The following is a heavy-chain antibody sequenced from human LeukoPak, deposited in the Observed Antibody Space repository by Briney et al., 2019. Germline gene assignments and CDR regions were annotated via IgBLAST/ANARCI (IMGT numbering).Heavy chain of an antibody. D-gene: IGHD6-13*01. J-gene: IGHJ6*02. CDR2: IGTAADT. V-gene: IGHV3-13*04. Sequence: TGGSWRLSCVASGFTFSNYDMHWVRQPAGRGLEWVAEIGTAADTYYSGPVKGRFTISRENGKNSLYLQMNSLRAGDTAVYYCVRDGYRGGMDVWGQGTAVTVSS. CDR1: GFTFSNYD. CDR3: VRDGYRGGMDV.